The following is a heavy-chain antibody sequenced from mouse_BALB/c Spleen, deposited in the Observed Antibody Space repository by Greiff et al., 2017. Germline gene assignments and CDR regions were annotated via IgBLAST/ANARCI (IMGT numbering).Heavy chain of an antibody. D-gene: IGHD2-1*01. Sequence: EVHLVESGGGLVQPGGSLKLSCAASGFDFSRYWMSWVRQAPGKGLEWIGEINPDSSTINYTPSLKDKFIISRDNAKNTLYLQMSKVRSEDTALYYCARERNGNYGNYAMDYWGQGTSVTVSS. CDR1: GFDFSRYW. CDR3: ARERNGNYGNYAMDY. CDR2: INPDSSTI. V-gene: IGHV4-1*02. J-gene: IGHJ4*01.